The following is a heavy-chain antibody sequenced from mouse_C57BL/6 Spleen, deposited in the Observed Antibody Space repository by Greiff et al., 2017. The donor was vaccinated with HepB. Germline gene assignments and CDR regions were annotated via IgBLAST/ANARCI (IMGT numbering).Heavy chain of an antibody. CDR3: ARSITTVVATGYFDY. D-gene: IGHD1-1*01. CDR2: INPSTGGT. CDR1: GYSFTGYY. J-gene: IGHJ2*01. Sequence: DVKLQESGPELVKPGASVKISCKASGYSFTGYYMNWVKQSPEKSLEWIGEINPSTGGTTYNQKFKAKATLTVDKSSSTAYMQLKSLTSEDSAVYYCARSITTVVATGYFDYWGQGTTLTVSS. V-gene: IGHV1-42*01.